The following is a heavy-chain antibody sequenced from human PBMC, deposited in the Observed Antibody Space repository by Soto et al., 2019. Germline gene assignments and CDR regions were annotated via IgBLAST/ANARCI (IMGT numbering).Heavy chain of an antibody. Sequence: EVQLLESGGGLVQPGGSLRLSCAASGFTLINYVMSWVRQAPGKGLEWVSGIDSGGSGTYYADSVKGRFTISRDNSKNTLYLQMKSLRAEDTAVYYCAKGPEQLVHGVFDYWGQGTLVTVSS. V-gene: IGHV3-23*01. CDR1: GFTLINYV. CDR2: IDSGGSGT. J-gene: IGHJ4*02. CDR3: AKGPEQLVHGVFDY. D-gene: IGHD6-6*01.